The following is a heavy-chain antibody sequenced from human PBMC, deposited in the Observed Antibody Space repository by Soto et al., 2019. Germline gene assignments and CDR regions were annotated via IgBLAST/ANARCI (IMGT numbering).Heavy chain of an antibody. CDR1: GCTLRTYA. J-gene: IGHJ6*02. V-gene: IGHV3-23*01. CDR2: TSTSGGST. CDR3: AKDQAEGGFTYGFFYYYGLDV. D-gene: IGHD3-10*01. Sequence: PEGSVRISCAASGCTLRTYAMSWVRQSPGRGLEWVSATSTSGGSTYYADSVKGLFTVSRDNSKNTLHLQMNSLRAEDTAVYYCAKDQAEGGFTYGFFYYYGLDVWGQGTTVTVSS.